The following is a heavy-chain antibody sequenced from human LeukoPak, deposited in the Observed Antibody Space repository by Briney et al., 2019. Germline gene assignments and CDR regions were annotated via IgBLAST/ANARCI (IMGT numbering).Heavy chain of an antibody. J-gene: IGHJ3*02. V-gene: IGHV4-4*07. CDR2: IYTSGST. CDR3: ARDLYFDWLLAAFDI. Sequence: SETLSLTCTVSGGSISSYYWSWIRQPAGKGLEWIGRIYTSGSTNYNPSLKSRVTMSVDTSKNQFSLKLSSVTAADTAVYYCARDLYFDWLLAAFDIWGQGTMVTVSS. CDR1: GGSISSYY. D-gene: IGHD3-9*01.